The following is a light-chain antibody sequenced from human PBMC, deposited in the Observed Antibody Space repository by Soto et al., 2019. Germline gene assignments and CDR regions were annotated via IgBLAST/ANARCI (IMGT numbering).Light chain of an antibody. CDR1: QSVTIK. CDR3: QQRHMWPIT. J-gene: IGKJ5*01. CDR2: ATS. V-gene: IGKV3-11*01. Sequence: EVVLTQSPATLSLSPGERATLSCRASQSVTIKLAWYQQKPGQAPRLLIYATSTRAAGIPDRFSGSGSGTDSTLTISSLEPEDSAVYYCQQRHMWPITFGQGTRLEIK.